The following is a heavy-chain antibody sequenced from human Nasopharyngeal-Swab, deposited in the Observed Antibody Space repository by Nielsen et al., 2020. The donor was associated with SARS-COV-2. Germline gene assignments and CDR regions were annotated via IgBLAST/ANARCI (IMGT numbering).Heavy chain of an antibody. CDR2: ISSSSSYI. CDR3: VRSSYGAYSYYYVMDV. D-gene: IGHD4-17*01. Sequence: GESLKISCAASGFTFSRYTMNWVRQAPGMGLEWVSSISSSSSYIYYADSLKGRFTISRDNAKNSLYLQMSSLRAEDTAVYYCVRSSYGAYSYYYVMDVWGQGTTVTVSS. J-gene: IGHJ6*02. V-gene: IGHV3-21*01. CDR1: GFTFSRYT.